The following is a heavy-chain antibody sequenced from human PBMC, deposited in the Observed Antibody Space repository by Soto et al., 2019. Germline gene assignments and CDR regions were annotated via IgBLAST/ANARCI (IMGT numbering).Heavy chain of an antibody. Sequence: SETLSLTCTVSGGSISSGDYYWSWIRQPPGKGLEWLGYSYHSGSSYYNPSLQSRVTISVDRSKAQFYLTLTSVTAADTAVYFCARARYYDWCFGLWGLGTPVTVSS. CDR3: ARARYYDWCFGL. CDR1: GGSISSGDYY. CDR2: SYHSGSS. D-gene: IGHD3-9*01. J-gene: IGHJ4*02. V-gene: IGHV4-30-2*01.